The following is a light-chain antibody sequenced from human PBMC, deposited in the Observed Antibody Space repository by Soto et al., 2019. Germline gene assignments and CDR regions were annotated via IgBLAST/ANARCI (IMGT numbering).Light chain of an antibody. CDR1: QRVASNY. CDR2: GAS. CDR3: QQYGTSLRWT. Sequence: EIVLTQSPGTLSLSPGERATLSCRASQRVASNYLAWYQQTPGQAPRLLIYGASSRATGIPARFSGSGSGTDFTLTIRRLEPEDFAVYYCQQYGTSLRWTFGQGTKVDIK. V-gene: IGKV3-20*01. J-gene: IGKJ1*01.